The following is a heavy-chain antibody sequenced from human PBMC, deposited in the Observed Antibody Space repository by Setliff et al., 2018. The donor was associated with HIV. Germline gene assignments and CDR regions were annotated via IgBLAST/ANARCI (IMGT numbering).Heavy chain of an antibody. J-gene: IGHJ4*01. V-gene: IGHV3-49*04. CDR3: TRVNHDYGDYVLPGVDY. D-gene: IGHD4-17*01. CDR2: IRSKDYGGTT. CDR1: GFTFRDYA. Sequence: GGSLRLSCSGSGFTFRDYALSWVRQAPGKGLEWLGFIRSKDYGGTTEYAASVTGRFTISRDDSKSLAYLQMDSLNTEDTAVYYCTRVNHDYGDYVLPGVDYWGQGALVTVSS.